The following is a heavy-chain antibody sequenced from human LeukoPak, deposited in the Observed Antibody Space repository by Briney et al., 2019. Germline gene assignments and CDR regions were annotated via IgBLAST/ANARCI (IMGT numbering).Heavy chain of an antibody. J-gene: IGHJ4*02. Sequence: PEGSLRLSCAASGFTFSTYWMSWVRQAPGKGLEWVANIKQDGSEQYYVDSVKGRFTISRDNAKNSLYLQMNTLRPEDTAVYYCARERQNKDFWSGGDYWGQGTLVTVSS. CDR2: IKQDGSEQ. V-gene: IGHV3-7*01. D-gene: IGHD3-3*01. CDR1: GFTFSTYW. CDR3: ARERQNKDFWSGGDY.